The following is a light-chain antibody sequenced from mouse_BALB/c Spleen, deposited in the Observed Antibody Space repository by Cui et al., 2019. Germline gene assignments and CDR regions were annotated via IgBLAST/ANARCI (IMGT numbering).Light chain of an antibody. J-gene: IGKJ5*01. CDR3: QHFWGTPLT. V-gene: IGKV12-46*01. CDR1: ENIYSN. CDR2: AAT. Sequence: DIQMTQSPASLSVSVGETVTITCLASENIYSNLAWYQQKQGKSPQLLVYAATNLADGVPSRFSGSGSGTQYSLKINSLQSEDFGSYYCQHFWGTPLTFGAGTKLELK.